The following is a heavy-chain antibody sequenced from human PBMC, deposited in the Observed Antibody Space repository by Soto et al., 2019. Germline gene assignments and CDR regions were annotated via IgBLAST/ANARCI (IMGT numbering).Heavy chain of an antibody. V-gene: IGHV5-51*01. CDR3: IKKRHCSGGSCYNDAFDI. D-gene: IGHD2-15*01. CDR2: IYPGDSDL. J-gene: IGHJ3*02. Sequence: PGESLKISCKGSGYKFTNFWIGWVRQMPGKGLEWMGIIYPGDSDLKYSPSFQGQVTISADKSISTAYLQWSSLKASDTALYYCIKKRHCSGGSCYNDAFDIWGQGTMVTVSS. CDR1: GYKFTNFW.